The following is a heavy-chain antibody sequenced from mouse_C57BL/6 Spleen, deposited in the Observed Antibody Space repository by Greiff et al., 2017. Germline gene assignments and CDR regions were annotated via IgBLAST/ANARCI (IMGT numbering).Heavy chain of an antibody. Sequence: QVQLQQPGAELVRPGTSVKLSCKASGYTFTSYWMHWVKQRPGQGLEWIGVIDPSDSYTNYNQKFKGKATLTVDTSSSTAYMQLSSLTSEDSAVYYCASSDRSTMITTRYYYAMDYWGQGTSVTVSS. CDR3: ASSDRSTMITTRYYYAMDY. CDR2: IDPSDSYT. CDR1: GYTFTSYW. V-gene: IGHV1-59*01. J-gene: IGHJ4*01. D-gene: IGHD2-4*01.